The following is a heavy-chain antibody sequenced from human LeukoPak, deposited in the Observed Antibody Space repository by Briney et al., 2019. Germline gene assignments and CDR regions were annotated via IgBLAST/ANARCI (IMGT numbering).Heavy chain of an antibody. CDR2: IKPDGTTK. D-gene: IGHD6-13*01. J-gene: IGHJ4*02. Sequence: GGSLRLSCAASGFPFSSYSMTWVRQAPGKGLKWVANIKPDGTTKFYVDSVKGRFTISRDNALNSLYLQMNSLRAEDTAIYYCARSIPYGTTWYGRSDYWGQGTLVTVSS. CDR1: GFPFSSYS. CDR3: ARSIPYGTTWYGRSDY. V-gene: IGHV3-7*03.